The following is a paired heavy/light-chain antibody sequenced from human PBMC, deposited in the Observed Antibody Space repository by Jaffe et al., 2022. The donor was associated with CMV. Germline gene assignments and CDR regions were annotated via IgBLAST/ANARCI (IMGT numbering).Heavy chain of an antibody. CDR3: ARNPDTAMDELDF. CDR2: IYYSGAT. J-gene: IGHJ4*02. D-gene: IGHD5-18*01. V-gene: IGHV4-31*03. CDR1: GVSMSSGGYY. Sequence: QVQLQESGPGLVKPSQTLSLTCTVSGVSMSSGGYYWNWIRQFPGKGLEWIGYIYYSGATYYNPSLKSRVAMSLDTSENQFSLNLGSVTAADTAVYYCARNPDTAMDELDFWGQGTLVTVSS.
Light chain of an antibody. J-gene: IGLJ2*01. CDR1: GSNIGGNT. CDR3: ASWDDRLHHNV. CDR2: SVN. Sequence: QSVLTQPPSASGTPGQRVTISCSGSGSNIGGNTVNWYQQLPGTAPKLLIYSVNQRPSGVPDRFSGSKSGTSASLAISGLQSEDEADYYCASWDDRLHHNVFGGGTKLTVL. V-gene: IGLV1-44*01.